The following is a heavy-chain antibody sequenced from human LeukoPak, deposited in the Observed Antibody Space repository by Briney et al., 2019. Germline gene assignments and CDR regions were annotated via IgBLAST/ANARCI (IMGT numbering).Heavy chain of an antibody. CDR3: ARVSQWLVPY. D-gene: IGHD6-19*01. J-gene: IGHJ4*02. CDR2: ISSTSSYI. Sequence: GGSLRLSCTASGFTFSDYYMSWIRQAPGKGLEWVSYISSTSSYINYADSVKGRFTISRDNAKNSLFLQMNSLRAEDTAVYYCARVSQWLVPYWGQGTLVTVSS. CDR1: GFTFSDYY. V-gene: IGHV3-11*05.